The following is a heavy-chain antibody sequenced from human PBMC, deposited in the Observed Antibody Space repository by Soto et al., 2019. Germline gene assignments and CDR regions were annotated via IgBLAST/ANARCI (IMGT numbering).Heavy chain of an antibody. V-gene: IGHV4-31*03. CDR1: GGSISSGGYY. CDR2: IYYSGST. D-gene: IGHD6-19*01. J-gene: IGHJ5*02. Sequence: QVQLQESGPGLVKPSQTLSLTCTVSGGSISSGGYYWSWIRQHPGKGLERIGYIYYSGSTYYNPSLKSRVTVSVDTSKNQFSLNLSSVTAADTAVYYCARDLESEAGTGNWFDPWGQGTLVTVSS. CDR3: ARDLESEAGTGNWFDP.